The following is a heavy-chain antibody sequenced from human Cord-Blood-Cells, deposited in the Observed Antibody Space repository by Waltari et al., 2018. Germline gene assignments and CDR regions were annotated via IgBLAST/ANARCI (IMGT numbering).Heavy chain of an antibody. J-gene: IGHJ6*02. V-gene: IGHV4-34*01. D-gene: IGHD2-2*01. CDR3: ARGWRYCSSTSCYYYYGMDV. CDR2: INQRGST. CDR1: GGSFSGYY. Sequence: QVQLQQWGAGLLKPSETLSLTCAVYGGSFSGYYWSWIRQPPGKGREWIGEINQRGSTNCHPSLKSRVTISVDTSKNQFSRKLSSVTAADTAVYYCARGWRYCSSTSCYYYYGMDVWGQGTTVTVSS.